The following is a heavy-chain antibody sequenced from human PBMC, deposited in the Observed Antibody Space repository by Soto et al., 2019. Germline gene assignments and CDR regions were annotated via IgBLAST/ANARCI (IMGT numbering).Heavy chain of an antibody. D-gene: IGHD4-17*01. CDR3: TRDGTVTTLDDAFDI. CDR1: GFTFGDYA. CDR2: IRSKAYGGTT. J-gene: IGHJ3*02. V-gene: IGHV3-49*03. Sequence: GGSLRLSCTASGFTFGDYAMSWFRQAPGKGLEWVGFIRSKAYGGTTEYAASVKGRFTISRDDSKSIAYLQMNSLKTEDTAVYYCTRDGTVTTLDDAFDIWGQGTMVTVSS.